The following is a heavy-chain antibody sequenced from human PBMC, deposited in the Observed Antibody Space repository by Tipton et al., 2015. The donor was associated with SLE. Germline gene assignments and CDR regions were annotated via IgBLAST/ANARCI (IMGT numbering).Heavy chain of an antibody. D-gene: IGHD5-24*01. J-gene: IGHJ1*01. V-gene: IGHV1-69*09. CDR3: ARGGRDGYERGYFQH. Sequence: QLVQSGAEVKKPGSSVKVSCKASGGTFSSYAISWVRQAPGQGLEWMGGIIPILGIANYAQKFQGRVTITADKSTSTAYMELSSLRSEDTAVYYCARGGRDGYERGYFQHWGQGTLVIVSS. CDR1: GGTFSSYA. CDR2: IIPILGIA.